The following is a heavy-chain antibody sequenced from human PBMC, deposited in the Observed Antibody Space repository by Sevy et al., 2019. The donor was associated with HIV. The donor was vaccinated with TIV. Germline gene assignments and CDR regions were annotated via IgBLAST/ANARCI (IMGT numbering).Heavy chain of an antibody. D-gene: IGHD3-16*01. CDR3: ASDWGNGLDY. J-gene: IGHJ4*02. V-gene: IGHV3-20*04. CDR1: GFTFDNYG. Sequence: GGYLRLSCAASGFTFDNYGMTWVRQAPGKGLEWVSGINWNGGDTGYADSMKGRFTISRDNAKDSLYLQMNSLRAEDTALYYCASDWGNGLDYWGQGTLVTVSS. CDR2: INWNGGDT.